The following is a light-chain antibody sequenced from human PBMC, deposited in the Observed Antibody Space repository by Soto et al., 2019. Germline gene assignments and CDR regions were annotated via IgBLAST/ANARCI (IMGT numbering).Light chain of an antibody. V-gene: IGKV3-15*01. Sequence: EVVMSQSPATLSVSPGERATLSCRASESVSSNLAWYQQRPGQAPRLVIYGASTRATGIPARFSGGGSGTEFTLTISSLQSEDFAVYYCQPYNSWPPITFGQGTLLEIK. J-gene: IGKJ5*01. CDR2: GAS. CDR1: ESVSSN. CDR3: QPYNSWPPIT.